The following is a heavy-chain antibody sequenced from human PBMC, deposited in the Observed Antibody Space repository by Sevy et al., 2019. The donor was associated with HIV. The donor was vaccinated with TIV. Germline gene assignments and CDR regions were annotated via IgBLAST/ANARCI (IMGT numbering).Heavy chain of an antibody. CDR2: ISYDGSNK. Sequence: GGSLRLSCAASGFTFSSYAMHWVRQAPGKGLEWVAVISYDGSNKYYADSVKGRFTISRDNSKTTLYLQMNSLRAEDTAVYYCARDTYDAFDIWGQGTMVTVSS. J-gene: IGHJ3*02. V-gene: IGHV3-30-3*01. CDR3: ARDTYDAFDI. CDR1: GFTFSSYA.